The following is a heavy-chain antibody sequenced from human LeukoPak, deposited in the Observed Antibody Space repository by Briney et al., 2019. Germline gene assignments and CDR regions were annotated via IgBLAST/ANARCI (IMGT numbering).Heavy chain of an antibody. Sequence: PSETLSLTCAVYGESFSGYYWSWIRQPPGKGLEWIGEIIHSGSTNYNPSLKSRVTISVDTSKNQFSLKLSSVAAADTAVYYCARDSLGYCSGGSCYSVGYDAFDIWGQGTMVTVSS. CDR1: GESFSGYY. V-gene: IGHV4-34*12. CDR3: ARDSLGYCSGGSCYSVGYDAFDI. D-gene: IGHD2-15*01. CDR2: IIHSGST. J-gene: IGHJ3*02.